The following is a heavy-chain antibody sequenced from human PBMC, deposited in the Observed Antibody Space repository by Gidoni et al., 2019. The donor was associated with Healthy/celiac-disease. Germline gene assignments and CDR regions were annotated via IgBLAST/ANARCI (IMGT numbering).Heavy chain of an antibody. V-gene: IGHV3-48*01. Sequence: EVQLVESGGGLVQPGGSMRLSCAASGFTFSSYSMNWVRQAPGKGLGWVSYISSSSSTIYYADSVKGRFTISRDNAKNSLYLQMNSLRVEYTAVYYCARDLWFGELGIDYWGQGTLVTVSS. CDR3: ARDLWFGELGIDY. D-gene: IGHD3-10*01. CDR2: ISSSSSTI. CDR1: GFTFSSYS. J-gene: IGHJ4*02.